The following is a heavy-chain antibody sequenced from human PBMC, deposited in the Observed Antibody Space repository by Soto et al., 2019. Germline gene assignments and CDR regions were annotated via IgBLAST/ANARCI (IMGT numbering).Heavy chain of an antibody. D-gene: IGHD3-16*02. Sequence: SETLSLTCTVSGGSISSSSYYWGWIRQPPGKGLEWIGSIYYSGSTYYNPSLKSRVTISVDTSKNQFSLKLSSVTAADTAVYYCARIGGVIVIFDYWGQGTLVTVSS. J-gene: IGHJ4*02. CDR3: ARIGGVIVIFDY. V-gene: IGHV4-39*01. CDR2: IYYSGST. CDR1: GGSISSSSYY.